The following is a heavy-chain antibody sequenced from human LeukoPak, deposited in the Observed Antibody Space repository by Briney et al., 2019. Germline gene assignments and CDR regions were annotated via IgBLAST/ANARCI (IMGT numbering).Heavy chain of an antibody. D-gene: IGHD4-11*01. V-gene: IGHV3-23*01. CDR2: ISGSGGST. CDR3: AKDHGSGSNYPYFDH. Sequence: PGGSLRLSCAASGFTFSSYPMSWVRQAPGKGLEWVSGISGSGGSTYYPDSVKGRFTISRDNSKNTLYLQINSLRAEDTAVYFCAKDHGSGSNYPYFDHWGQGTLVTVSS. J-gene: IGHJ4*02. CDR1: GFTFSSYP.